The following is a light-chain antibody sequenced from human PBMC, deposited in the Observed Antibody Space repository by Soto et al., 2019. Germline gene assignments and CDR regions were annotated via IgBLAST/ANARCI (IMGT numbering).Light chain of an antibody. V-gene: IGLV2-8*01. J-gene: IGLJ1*01. CDR3: AAWDDGLHSYV. CDR1: KNDIGVYDF. Sequence: QSALTQPPSASGSPGQSVTISCTGTKNDIGVYDFVSWYQHHPGKAPRLIIYEVVQRPSGVPDRFSGSKSGNTASLTVSGLQAADEADYYCAAWDDGLHSYVFGTGTKVTVL. CDR2: EVV.